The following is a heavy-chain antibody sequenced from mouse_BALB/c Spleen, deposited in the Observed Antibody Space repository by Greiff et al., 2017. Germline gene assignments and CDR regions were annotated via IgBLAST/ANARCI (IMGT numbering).Heavy chain of an antibody. D-gene: IGHD2-12*01. CDR3: ARGLRQVDY. V-gene: IGHV7-3*02. CDR1: GFTFTYYY. CDR2: IRNKANGYTT. Sequence: DVMLVESGGGLVQPGGSLRLSCATSGFTFTYYYMSWVRQPPGKALEWLGFIRNKANGYTTEYSASVKGRFTISRDNSQSILYLQMNTLRAEDSATYYCARGLRQVDYWGQGTTLTVSS. J-gene: IGHJ2*01.